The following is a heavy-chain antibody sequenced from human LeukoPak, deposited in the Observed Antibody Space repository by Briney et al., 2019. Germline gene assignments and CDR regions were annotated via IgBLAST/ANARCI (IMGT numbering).Heavy chain of an antibody. J-gene: IGHJ4*02. CDR2: ISSSSSTI. CDR1: GFTFSSYS. CDR3: AKRDAGYSGYAPDY. D-gene: IGHD5-12*01. V-gene: IGHV3-48*01. Sequence: GALRLSCAASGFTFSSYSMNWVRQAPGKGLEWVSYISSSSSTIYYADSVKGRFIISRDNSKNTLYLQMNSLRAEDTAVYYCAKRDAGYSGYAPDYWGQGTLVTVSS.